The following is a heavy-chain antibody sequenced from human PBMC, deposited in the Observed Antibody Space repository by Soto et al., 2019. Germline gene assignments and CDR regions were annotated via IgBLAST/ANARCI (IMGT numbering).Heavy chain of an antibody. D-gene: IGHD4-17*01. CDR3: ARENYGGNSDY. CDR1: GGSISSYY. CDR2: IYYSGST. J-gene: IGHJ4*02. V-gene: IGHV4-59*01. Sequence: SETLSLTCTVSGGSISSYYWSWIRQPPGKGLEWIGYIYYSGSTNYNPSLKSRVTISVDTSKNQFSLKLSPVTAADTAVYYCARENYGGNSDYWGQGTLVTVSS.